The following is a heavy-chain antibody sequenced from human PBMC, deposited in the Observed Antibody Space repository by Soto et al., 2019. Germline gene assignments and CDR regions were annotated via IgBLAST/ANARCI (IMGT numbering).Heavy chain of an antibody. CDR1: GFTFNSYA. V-gene: IGHV3-23*01. J-gene: IGHJ2*01. CDR3: AKRTVGWYFDL. D-gene: IGHD4-17*01. Sequence: EVQLLESGGGLVQPGGSLRLSCAASGFTFNSYAMNWVRQAPGKGLEWVSVISGSGGSTYYAASVKGRFTISRDNSKNTLYLQMNSLRAEDTAVYYCAKRTVGWYFDLWGRGTLVTVSS. CDR2: ISGSGGST.